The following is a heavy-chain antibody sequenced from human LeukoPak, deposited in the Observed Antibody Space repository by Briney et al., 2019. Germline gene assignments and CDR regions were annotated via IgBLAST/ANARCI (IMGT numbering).Heavy chain of an antibody. CDR3: AKGQDTYGHPFDY. CDR2: IYSTGST. CDR1: GFIVSSNY. J-gene: IGHJ4*02. V-gene: IGHV3-53*01. D-gene: IGHD5-18*01. Sequence: PGGSLRLSCAASGFIVSSNYMSWVRQAPGKGLEWVSVIYSTGSTHYADSVKGRFTISRDNSKNTLYLQMNSLRAEDTAVYYCAKGQDTYGHPFDYWGQGTLVTVSS.